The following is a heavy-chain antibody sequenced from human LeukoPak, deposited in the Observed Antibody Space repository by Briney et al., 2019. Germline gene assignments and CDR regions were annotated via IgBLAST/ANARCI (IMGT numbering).Heavy chain of an antibody. CDR1: GFTFSTYA. V-gene: IGHV3-23*01. J-gene: IGHJ4*02. Sequence: PGGSLRLSCAASGFTFSTYAISWVRQAPGKGLEWVSAFSNRDRTYYADSVKGRFTISRDNSKNTVHLQMNSLRVEETAVYYCAKESPYAVGGTGRVYYFDYWGQGALVTVSS. CDR3: AKESPYAVGGTGRVYYFDY. CDR2: FSNRDRT. D-gene: IGHD1-26*01.